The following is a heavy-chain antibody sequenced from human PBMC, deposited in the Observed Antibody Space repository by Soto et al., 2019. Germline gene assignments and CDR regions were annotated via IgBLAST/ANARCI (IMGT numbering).Heavy chain of an antibody. CDR1: GDSVSSNGAS. V-gene: IGHV6-1*01. D-gene: IGHD3-22*01. CDR2: TYYRSKWYN. CDR3: ARERGGYYAFDY. Sequence: QTLSLTCAISGDSVSSNGASWSWIRQSPSRGFEWLVRTYYRSKWYNDYAVSVKSRITINPDTSMDRFSLQLNSVTPKDKAVYYCARERGGYYAFDYRSQRTLVTVSS. J-gene: IGHJ4*02.